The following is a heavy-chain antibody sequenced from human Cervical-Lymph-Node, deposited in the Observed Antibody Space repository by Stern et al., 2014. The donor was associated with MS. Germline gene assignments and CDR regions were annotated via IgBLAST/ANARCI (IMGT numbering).Heavy chain of an antibody. Sequence: QVQLVESGAALRKPGASVELSCEASGYNFIDYYIHWVRQAPGQGLEWVGWINPHTGDTRYAQKFLGRVAMTRDTSINTAYLELNSLTSDDTAFYYCTRGRGTLLYLHWGQGTLITVSS. CDR3: TRGRGTLLYLH. CDR1: GYNFIDYY. V-gene: IGHV1-2*02. D-gene: IGHD2-15*01. CDR2: INPHTGDT. J-gene: IGHJ4*02.